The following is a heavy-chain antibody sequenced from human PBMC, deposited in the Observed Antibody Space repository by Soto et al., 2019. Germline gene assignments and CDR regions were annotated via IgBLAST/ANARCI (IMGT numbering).Heavy chain of an antibody. J-gene: IGHJ6*02. CDR2: IYPGDSDT. V-gene: IGHV5-51*01. D-gene: IGHD6-6*01. CDR1: GYSFTSYW. Sequence: GEPLKIYCKGSGYSFTSYWIGWVRQMPGKGLEWMGIIYPGDSDTRYSPSFQGQVTISADKSISTAYLQWSSLKASDTAMYYCARHELGTSIAARPATYYFFYGMDVWGQVTTVTVSS. CDR3: ARHELGTSIAARPATYYFFYGMDV.